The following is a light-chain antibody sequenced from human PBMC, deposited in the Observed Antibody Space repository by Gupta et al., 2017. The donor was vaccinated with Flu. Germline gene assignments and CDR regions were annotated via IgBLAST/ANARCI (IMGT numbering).Light chain of an antibody. V-gene: IGLV1-44*01. CDR3: AAWDDSLSGRWL. Sequence: QSVLTQPPSASGTPGQSVTISCSVSISNVGSDTVSWYQQVPGTAPKLLIYSNNQRPSGGPGRFSGTKSGTSASLAIWGLQSEDEADYYCAAWDDSLSGRWLFGGGTKLTVL. CDR1: ISNVGSDT. CDR2: SNN. J-gene: IGLJ3*02.